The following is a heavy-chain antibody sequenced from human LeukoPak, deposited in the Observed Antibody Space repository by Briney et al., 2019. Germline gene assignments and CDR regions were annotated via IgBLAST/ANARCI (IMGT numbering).Heavy chain of an antibody. V-gene: IGHV4-34*01. D-gene: IGHD6-19*01. CDR1: GGSFSGYH. Sequence: SETLSLTCAVHGGSFSGYHWSWIRQPPGKGLEWIGEINHSGSTNYNPSLKNLLTILVDTSKNQFYLRLNSVTAADTAVYYCARYSSSGDWFDPWDQGVLVTVSS. CDR2: INHSGST. J-gene: IGHJ5*02. CDR3: ARYSSSGDWFDP.